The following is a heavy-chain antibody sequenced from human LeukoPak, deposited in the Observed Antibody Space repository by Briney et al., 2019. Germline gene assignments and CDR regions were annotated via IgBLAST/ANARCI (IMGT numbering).Heavy chain of an antibody. CDR3: ARDRRPYYYDSSGGDAWFDP. CDR1: GGSISSGGYY. V-gene: IGHV4-31*03. D-gene: IGHD3-22*01. Sequence: SQTLSLTCTVSGGSISSGGYYWCWIRQHPGKGLEWIGYIYYSGSTYYNPSLKSRVTISVDTSKNQFSLKLSSVTAADTAVYYCARDRRPYYYDSSGGDAWFDPWGQGTLVTVSS. CDR2: IYYSGST. J-gene: IGHJ5*02.